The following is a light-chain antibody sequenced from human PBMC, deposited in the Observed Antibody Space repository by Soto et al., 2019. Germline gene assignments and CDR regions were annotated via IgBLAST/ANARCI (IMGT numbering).Light chain of an antibody. J-gene: IGLJ1*01. V-gene: IGLV7-46*01. Sequence: AAVTQEPSVTVSPGGTVTLTCGSTTGAVTTGHYPYWSQQKAGQAPRTSIYDTANKFAWTPVRFSGSLRGGKAALTLSGAQPEDEAEYYCLLSYRGDYVFGPGTNVTVL. CDR3: LLSYRGDYV. CDR2: DTA. CDR1: TGAVTTGHY.